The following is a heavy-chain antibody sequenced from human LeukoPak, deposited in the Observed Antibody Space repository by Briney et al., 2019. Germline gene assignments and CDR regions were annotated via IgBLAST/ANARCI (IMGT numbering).Heavy chain of an antibody. CDR3: ARERDGSGSYIDY. CDR2: IYTSGST. CDR1: GGSISSGSYY. Sequence: PSQTLSLTCTVSGGSISSGSYYWSWIRQPAGKGLEWIGRIYTSGSTNYNPSLKSRVTISVDTSKNQFSLKLSSVTAADTAAYYCARERDGSGSYIDYWGQGTLVTVSS. D-gene: IGHD3-10*01. V-gene: IGHV4-61*02. J-gene: IGHJ4*02.